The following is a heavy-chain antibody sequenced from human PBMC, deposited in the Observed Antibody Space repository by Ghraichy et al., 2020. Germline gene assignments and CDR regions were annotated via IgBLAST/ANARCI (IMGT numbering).Heavy chain of an antibody. CDR1: GFTFSTYS. CDR2: INSRSRNI. D-gene: IGHD2-15*01. V-gene: IGHV3-48*02. CDR3: VRDAPDGGSGKPDY. Sequence: GGSLRLSCAASGFTFSTYSMNWVRQAPGKGLEWVAYINSRSRNIHYADSVKGRFTISRDNAKNSMYLQMDSLRDEDTAVYYCVRDAPDGGSGKPDYWGQGTLVTVSS. J-gene: IGHJ4*02.